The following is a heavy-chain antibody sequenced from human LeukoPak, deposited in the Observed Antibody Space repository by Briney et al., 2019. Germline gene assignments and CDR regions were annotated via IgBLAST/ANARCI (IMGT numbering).Heavy chain of an antibody. CDR1: GFTFNIAW. Sequence: GGSLRLSCAASGFTFNIAWMNGVRQTPGKGREWVGRIGSQGADYAAPVRGRFTISRDDSKSVLYLQMDSLKIEDTATYYCTTHPDGVPIRHDYYFENWGQGTLVAVST. J-gene: IGHJ4*02. CDR3: TTHPDGVPIRHDYYFEN. CDR2: IGSQGA. D-gene: IGHD3-3*01. V-gene: IGHV3-15*04.